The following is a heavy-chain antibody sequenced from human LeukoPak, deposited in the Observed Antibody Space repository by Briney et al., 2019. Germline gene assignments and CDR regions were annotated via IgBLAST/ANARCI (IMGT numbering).Heavy chain of an antibody. V-gene: IGHV3-23*01. Sequence: PSGGSLRLSCAGSGFTFSSYAMSWVRQAPGKGLEWVSAISGSGGSTYYADSVKGRFTISRDNSKNTLYLQMNSLRAEDTAVYYCAKGRGIQQAHTAMVLNYYYYGMDVWGQGTTVTVSS. CDR2: ISGSGGST. D-gene: IGHD5-18*01. CDR1: GFTFSSYA. J-gene: IGHJ6*02. CDR3: AKGRGIQQAHTAMVLNYYYYGMDV.